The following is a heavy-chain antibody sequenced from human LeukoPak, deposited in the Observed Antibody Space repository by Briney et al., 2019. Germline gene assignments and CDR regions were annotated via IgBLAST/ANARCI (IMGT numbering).Heavy chain of an antibody. V-gene: IGHV4-39*01. Sequence: SETLSLTCTVSGGSISSSSYYWGSIRQPPGKGLEWIGSIFYSGGTYYSPSLKSRVTISVDTSNNQFSLKLSSVTAADTAVYYCARRGSGLDWFDPWGQGTLVTVSS. J-gene: IGHJ5*02. CDR2: IFYSGGT. CDR1: GGSISSSSYY. CDR3: ARRGSGLDWFDP. D-gene: IGHD6-19*01.